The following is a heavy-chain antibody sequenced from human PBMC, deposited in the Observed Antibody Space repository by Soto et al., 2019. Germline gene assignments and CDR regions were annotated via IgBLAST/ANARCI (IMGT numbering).Heavy chain of an antibody. CDR2: ITPLFGAA. V-gene: IGHV1-69*06. D-gene: IGHD2-21*01. J-gene: IGHJ6*02. Sequence: QVQLVQSGAEVKKPGSSVKVSCKALGGTFNSYAVSWVRQAPGQGLEWMGGITPLFGAADYAQKFQGRITITADTSTSTAYLDLSSLKSEDTAVYYCARDPRITLIWSYYSLDVWGQGTTVTVSS. CDR1: GGTFNSYA. CDR3: ARDPRITLIWSYYSLDV.